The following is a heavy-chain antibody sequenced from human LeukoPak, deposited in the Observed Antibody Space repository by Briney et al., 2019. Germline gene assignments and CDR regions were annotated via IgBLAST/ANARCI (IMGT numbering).Heavy chain of an antibody. V-gene: IGHV3-23*01. J-gene: IGHJ6*02. CDR1: GFTFSSNA. D-gene: IGHD3-10*01. CDR3: ARYYGSGSYYSPLGYYGKDV. CDR2: ISGSGGST. Sequence: GGSLRLSCAASGFTFSSNAMSWVRQAPGKGLEWVSGISGSGGSTYYADSVKGRFTISRDNSKNTLYLQMNSLRAEDTAVYYCARYYGSGSYYSPLGYYGKDVWGQGTTVTVSS.